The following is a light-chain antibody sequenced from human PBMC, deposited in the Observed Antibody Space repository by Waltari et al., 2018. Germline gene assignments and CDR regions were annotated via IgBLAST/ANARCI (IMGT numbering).Light chain of an antibody. J-gene: IGKJ2*01. Sequence: EKVLTQSPGTLSLSQGEGATAGCRASQSVSSIYLSCYQQQPGQAPRLLIYGASSSATGIPDLFSGSWSATVFTLTISRLAPEVSAFYCCQRYGSSLYTFGQGTTLEI. CDR2: GAS. V-gene: IGKV3-20*01. CDR1: QSVSSIY. CDR3: QRYGSSLYT.